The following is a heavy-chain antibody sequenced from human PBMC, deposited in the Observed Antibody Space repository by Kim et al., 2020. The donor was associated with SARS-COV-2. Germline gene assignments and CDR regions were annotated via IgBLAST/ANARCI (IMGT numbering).Heavy chain of an antibody. D-gene: IGHD3-16*01. CDR1: GFTFSSYE. Sequence: GGSLRLSCAASGFTFSSYEMNWVRQAPGKGLEWVSYISSSGSTIYYADSVKGRFTISRDNAKNSLYLQMNSLRAEDTAVYYCARDVFWGSTRYFDYWGQGTLVTVSS. J-gene: IGHJ4*02. V-gene: IGHV3-48*03. CDR3: ARDVFWGSTRYFDY. CDR2: ISSSGSTI.